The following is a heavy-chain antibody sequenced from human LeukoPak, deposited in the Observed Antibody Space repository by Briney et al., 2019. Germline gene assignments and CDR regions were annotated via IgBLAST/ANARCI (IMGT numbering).Heavy chain of an antibody. V-gene: IGHV4-34*01. Sequence: SETLSLTCAVYGGSFSGYYWSWILQPPGKGLEWIGEINHSGSTNYNPSLKSRVTISVDTSKNQFSLKLSSVTAADTAVYYCARGRGRKFGELLAYYFDYWGQGTLVTVSS. CDR3: ARGRGRKFGELLAYYFDY. CDR2: INHSGST. CDR1: GGSFSGYY. D-gene: IGHD3-10*01. J-gene: IGHJ4*02.